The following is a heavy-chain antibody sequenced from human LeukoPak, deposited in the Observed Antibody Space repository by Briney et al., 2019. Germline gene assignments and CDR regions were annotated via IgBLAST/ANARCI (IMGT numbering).Heavy chain of an antibody. J-gene: IGHJ5*02. CDR2: IIPIFSTTA. V-gene: IGHV1-69*13. CDR1: GGTFSSYA. D-gene: IGHD3-3*01. CDR3: ARGLSDAYYDFWSGALNWFDP. Sequence: SVKVSCKASGGTFSSYAFSWVRQAPGQGLEWMGGIIPIFSTTANYAQKFQGRVAITADESTSTAYMELSSLRSEDTAVYYCARGLSDAYYDFWSGALNWFDPWGQGTLVTVSS.